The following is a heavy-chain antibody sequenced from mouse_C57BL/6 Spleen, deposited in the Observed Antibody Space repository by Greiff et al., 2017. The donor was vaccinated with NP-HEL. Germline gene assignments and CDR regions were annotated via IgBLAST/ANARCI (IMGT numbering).Heavy chain of an antibody. D-gene: IGHD2-2*01. CDR1: GYAFSSYW. CDR2: IYPGDGDT. Sequence: QVQLQQSGAELVKPGASVKISCKASGYAFSSYWMNWVKQRPGKGLEWIGQIYPGDGDTNYNGKFKGKATLTADKSSSTAYMQLSSLTSEDSAVYFCAREGLPRTYFDYWGQGTTLTVSS. J-gene: IGHJ2*01. CDR3: AREGLPRTYFDY. V-gene: IGHV1-80*01.